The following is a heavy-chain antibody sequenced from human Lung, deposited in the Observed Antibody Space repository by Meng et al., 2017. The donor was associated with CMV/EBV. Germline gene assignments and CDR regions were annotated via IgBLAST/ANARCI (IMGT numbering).Heavy chain of an antibody. J-gene: IGHJ4*02. CDR1: GFTFSSYE. CDR2: ISSSGSTI. CDR3: ARLLSKGLIVVPAVSSDY. D-gene: IGHD2-2*01. V-gene: IGHV3-48*03. Sequence: SLKISCAASGFTFSSYEMNWVRQAPGKGLEWVSYISSSGSTIYYADSVKGRFTISRDNAKNPLYLQMNSLRAEDTAVYYCARLLSKGLIVVPAVSSDYWGQGXLVTVSS.